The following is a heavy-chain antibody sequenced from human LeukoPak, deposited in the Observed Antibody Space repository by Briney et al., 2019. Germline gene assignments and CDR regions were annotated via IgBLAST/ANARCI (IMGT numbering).Heavy chain of an antibody. CDR3: ARNVHLGAAGGGWFDP. CDR1: GGTFSSYA. J-gene: IGHJ5*02. CDR2: IIPIFGTA. Sequence: SVKVSCKASGGTFSSYAISWVRQAPGQGLEWMGGIIPIFGTANYAQKFLGRVTITADESTSTAYMELSSLRSEDTAVYYCARNVHLGAAGGGWFDPWGQGTLVTVSS. D-gene: IGHD6-13*01. V-gene: IGHV1-69*13.